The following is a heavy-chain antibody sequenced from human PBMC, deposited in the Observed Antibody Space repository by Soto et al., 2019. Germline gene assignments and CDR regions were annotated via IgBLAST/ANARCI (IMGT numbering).Heavy chain of an antibody. D-gene: IGHD3-3*01. J-gene: IGHJ6*02. V-gene: IGHV3-23*01. CDR2: ISGSGGST. CDR3: AHTYDFWSGWDGMDV. Sequence: VGSLRLSCAASGFTFSSNAMSWVRQAPGKGLEWVSVISGSGGSTYYTDSVKGRFTISRDNSKNTLYLQMNSLRAEDTAVYYCAHTYDFWSGWDGMDVWGQGTTVTVSS. CDR1: GFTFSSNA.